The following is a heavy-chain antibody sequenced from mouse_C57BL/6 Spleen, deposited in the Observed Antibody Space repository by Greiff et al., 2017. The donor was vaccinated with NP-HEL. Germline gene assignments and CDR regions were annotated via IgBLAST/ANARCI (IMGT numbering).Heavy chain of an antibody. CDR1: GYSITSGYY. J-gene: IGHJ2*01. CDR2: ISYDGSN. Sequence: VQLQQSGPGLVKPSQSLSLTCSVTGYSITSGYYWNWIRQFPGNKLEWMGYISYDGSNNYNPSLKNRISITRDTSKNQFFLKLNSVTTEDTATYYCATNSGQITTVVATDYWGQGTTLTVSS. D-gene: IGHD1-1*01. CDR3: ATNSGQITTVVATDY. V-gene: IGHV3-6*01.